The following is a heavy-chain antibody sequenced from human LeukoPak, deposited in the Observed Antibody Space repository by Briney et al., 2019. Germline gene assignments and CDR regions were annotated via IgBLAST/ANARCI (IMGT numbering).Heavy chain of an antibody. CDR2: INTNTGNP. CDR1: GYTFTSYA. D-gene: IGHD4-17*01. V-gene: IGHV7-4-1*02. J-gene: IGHJ5*02. Sequence: EALVKVSCKASGYTFTSYAMNWVRQAPGQGLEWMGWINTNTGNPTYAQGFTGRFVFSLDTSVSTAYLQISSLKAEDTAVYYCARAGSIGDYGDWFDPWGQGTLVTVSS. CDR3: ARAGSIGDYGDWFDP.